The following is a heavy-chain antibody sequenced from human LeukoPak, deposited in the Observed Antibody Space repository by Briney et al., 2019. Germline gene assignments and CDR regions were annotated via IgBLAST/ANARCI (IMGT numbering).Heavy chain of an antibody. V-gene: IGHV3-7*01. Sequence: GGALRLACSASGFTFRSYLMRWVRQAPGKGLEWVANIKQDESEKYYVDSVKGRFTSSRDNAKNSLYLQMNSLRAEDTAVYYCATSSTVRGGSDYWGQGTMVTVSS. J-gene: IGHJ4*02. CDR1: GFTFRSYL. CDR2: IKQDESEK. CDR3: ATSSTVRGGSDY. D-gene: IGHD3-10*01.